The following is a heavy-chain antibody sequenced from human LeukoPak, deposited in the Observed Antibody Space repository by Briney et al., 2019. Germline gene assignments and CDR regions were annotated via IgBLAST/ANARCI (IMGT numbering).Heavy chain of an antibody. CDR2: IRYDGSNK. CDR1: GFTFSSYG. CDR3: ASLGDTIVGVVDI. V-gene: IGHV3-30*02. D-gene: IGHD3-3*01. J-gene: IGHJ3*02. Sequence: GGSLRLSCAASGFTFSSYGMHWVRQAPGKGLEWVAFIRYDGSNKYYADSVKGRFTISRDNSKNTLYLQMNSLRAEDTAVYYCASLGDTIVGVVDIWGQGTMVTVSS.